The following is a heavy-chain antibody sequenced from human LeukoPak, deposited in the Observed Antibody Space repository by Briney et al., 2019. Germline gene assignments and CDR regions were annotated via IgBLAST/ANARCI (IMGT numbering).Heavy chain of an antibody. CDR3: ARVLEMATIDYFDY. CDR2: ISAYNGNT. J-gene: IGHJ4*02. CDR1: GYTFTSYG. D-gene: IGHD5-24*01. Sequence: ASVKVSCKASGYTFTSYGISWVRQAPGQGLEWMGWISAYNGNTNYAQKLQGRVTMTTDTSTSTAYMELRSLRSDDTAVYYCARVLEMATIDYFDYWGQGTLVTVSS. V-gene: IGHV1-18*01.